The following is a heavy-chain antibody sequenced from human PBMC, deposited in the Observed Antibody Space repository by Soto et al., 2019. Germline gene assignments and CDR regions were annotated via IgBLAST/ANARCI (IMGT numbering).Heavy chain of an antibody. CDR2: INPNSGGT. D-gene: IGHD3-10*01. CDR1: GYTFTNYY. CDR3: ARGRENDP. Sequence: QVQLVQSGAEVKKPGASVKVSCKASGYTFTNYYIHWVRQAPGQGLEWMGWINPNSGGTSYAQKFQGRVALPRDTSISTAYMELNSLRSDDTAMYYCARGRENDPWGQGTLVTVSS. J-gene: IGHJ5*02. V-gene: IGHV1-2*02.